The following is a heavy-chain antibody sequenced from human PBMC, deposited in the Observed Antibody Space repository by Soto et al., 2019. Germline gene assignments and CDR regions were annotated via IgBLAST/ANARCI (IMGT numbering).Heavy chain of an antibody. CDR1: GFTFSSYA. Sequence: GGSLRLSCAASGFTFSSYAMSWVRQAPGKGLEWVSAISGSGGSTYYADSVKGRFTISRDNSKNTLYLQMNSLRAEDTAVYYCAKDLITMIVVPGPNDYWGQGTLVTVSS. CDR3: AKDLITMIVVPGPNDY. D-gene: IGHD3-22*01. CDR2: ISGSGGST. V-gene: IGHV3-23*01. J-gene: IGHJ4*02.